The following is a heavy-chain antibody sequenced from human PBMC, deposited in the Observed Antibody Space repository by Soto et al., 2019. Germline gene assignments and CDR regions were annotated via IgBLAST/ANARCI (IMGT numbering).Heavy chain of an antibody. V-gene: IGHV4-34*01. Sequence: PSETLSLTCAVYGESFSGYIWTWIRQTPGKGLQWIGQINHSGSAYYNPSLKSRVTISVDTSKNHFSLKLSSVTAADTAVYYCARQPIFGVVTYYFDYWGQGTQVTVS. CDR1: GESFSGYI. D-gene: IGHD3-3*01. CDR2: INHSGSA. CDR3: ARQPIFGVVTYYFDY. J-gene: IGHJ4*02.